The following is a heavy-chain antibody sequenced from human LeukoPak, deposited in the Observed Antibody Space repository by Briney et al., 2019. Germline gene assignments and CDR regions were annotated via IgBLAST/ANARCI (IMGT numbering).Heavy chain of an antibody. CDR1: GGSFSGYY. J-gene: IGHJ6*03. CDR2: INHSGST. V-gene: IGHV4-34*01. D-gene: IGHD1-26*01. Sequence: PSETLSLTCAVYGGSFSGYYWSWIRQPPGKGLECIGEINHSGSTNYNPSLKSRVTISVDTSKNQFSLKLSSVTAADTAVYYCARVNEGGSYNHYYYYYMDVWGKGTTVTVSS. CDR3: ARVNEGGSYNHYYYYYMDV.